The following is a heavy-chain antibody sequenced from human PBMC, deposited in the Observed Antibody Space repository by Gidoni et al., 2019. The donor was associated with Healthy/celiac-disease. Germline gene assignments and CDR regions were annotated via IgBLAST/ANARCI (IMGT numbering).Heavy chain of an antibody. CDR1: GFTFSSYA. CDR2: ISYDGSNK. J-gene: IGHJ4*02. V-gene: IGHV3-30*04. D-gene: IGHD6-19*01. CDR3: ARDSSGWYY. Sequence: QVQLVASGGGVVQPGRSLRLSCSASGFTFSSYAMHGVRQAPGKGLEWGAVISYDGSNKYYADSVKGRFTISRDNSKNTLYLQMNSLRAEDTAVYYCARDSSGWYYWGQGTLVTVSS.